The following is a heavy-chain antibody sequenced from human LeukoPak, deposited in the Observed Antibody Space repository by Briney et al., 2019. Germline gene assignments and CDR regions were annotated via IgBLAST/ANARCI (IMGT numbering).Heavy chain of an antibody. CDR3: ARDRGYCSGGSCYTNWFDP. D-gene: IGHD2-15*01. V-gene: IGHV3-53*01. Sequence: PGGSLRLSCAASGFTVSSNYMNWVRQAPGKGLEWVSIIYSGGSTYYADSVKGRFTISRDNSKNTLYLQMNSLRAEDTAVYYCARDRGYCSGGSCYTNWFDPWGQGTLVTVSS. CDR1: GFTVSSNY. J-gene: IGHJ5*02. CDR2: IYSGGST.